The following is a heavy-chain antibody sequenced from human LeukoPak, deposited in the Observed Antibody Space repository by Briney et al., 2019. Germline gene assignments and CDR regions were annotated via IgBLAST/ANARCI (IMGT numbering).Heavy chain of an antibody. D-gene: IGHD3-3*01. Sequence: PGGSLRLSCAVSGFSINNYWMTWYRQAPGKGLECVAHIKGDASEKYYLDSVKGRFTISRDNAKNSLYLQMNSLRAEDTAVYYCAKPGLLWSGYYFDYWGQGTLVTVSS. CDR3: AKPGLLWSGYYFDY. CDR2: IKGDASEK. CDR1: GFSINNYW. J-gene: IGHJ4*02. V-gene: IGHV3-7*03.